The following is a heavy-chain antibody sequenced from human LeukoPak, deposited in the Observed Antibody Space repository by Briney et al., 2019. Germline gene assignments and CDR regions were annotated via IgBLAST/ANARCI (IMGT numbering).Heavy chain of an antibody. CDR3: ASLAVAGTSAFDI. D-gene: IGHD6-19*01. J-gene: IGHJ3*02. CDR2: IYYSGST. Sequence: PSETLSFTCTVAGGSISSFYWSWIRQPQGKGREWMGYIYYSGSTNYNPSLKSRVTISGETSKNQFSLKLSSVTAADTAVYYCASLAVAGTSAFDIWGQGTMVTVSS. CDR1: GGSISSFY. V-gene: IGHV4-59*01.